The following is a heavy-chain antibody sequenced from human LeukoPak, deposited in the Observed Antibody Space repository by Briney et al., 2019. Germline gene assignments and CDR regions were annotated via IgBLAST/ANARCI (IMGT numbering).Heavy chain of an antibody. CDR2: IIPIFGTA. D-gene: IGHD6-19*01. CDR3: AKASSGWYGRIFDY. J-gene: IGHJ4*02. CDR1: GGTFSSYA. V-gene: IGHV1-69*06. Sequence: ASVKVSCKASGGTFSSYAISWVRQAPGQGHEWMGGIIPIFGTANYAQKFQGRVTITADKSTSTAYMELSSLRSEDTAVYYCAKASSGWYGRIFDYWGQGTLVTVSS.